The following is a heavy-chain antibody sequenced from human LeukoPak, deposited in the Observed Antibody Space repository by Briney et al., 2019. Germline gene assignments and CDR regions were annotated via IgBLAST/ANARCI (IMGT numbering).Heavy chain of an antibody. CDR3: ARGPSGSYDY. V-gene: IGHV3-7*03. CDR1: GFTFSSYW. J-gene: IGHJ4*02. CDR2: IKQDGSEK. D-gene: IGHD1-26*01. Sequence: GSLRLSCGASGFTFSSYWISWVRQAPGKGLEWVANIKQDGSEKYYVDSVKGRFTISRDNAKNSLYLQMNSLRAEDTAVYYCARGPSGSYDYWGQGTLVTVSS.